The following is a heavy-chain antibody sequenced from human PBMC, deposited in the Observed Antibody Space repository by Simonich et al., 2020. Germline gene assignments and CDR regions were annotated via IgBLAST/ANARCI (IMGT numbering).Heavy chain of an antibody. CDR3: ARHYYGDYYFDY. V-gene: IGHV3-48*03. D-gene: IGHD4-17*01. CDR2: ISSSGRTI. Sequence: EVQLVESGVGLVQPGGSLRLSCAASGFTFSSYELNWVRQAPGKWLEWVSYISSSGRTIYYQDSLKGRCTISRDNAKNSLYLQMNSLRAEDTAVYYCARHYYGDYYFDYWGQGTLVTVSS. CDR1: GFTFSSYE. J-gene: IGHJ4*02.